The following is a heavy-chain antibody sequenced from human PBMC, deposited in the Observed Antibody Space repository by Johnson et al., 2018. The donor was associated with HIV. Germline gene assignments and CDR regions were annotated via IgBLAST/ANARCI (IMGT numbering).Heavy chain of an antibody. CDR2: ISGSGGST. Sequence: VQLVESGGGVVQPGRSLRLSCAASGFTFSSYAMHWVRQAPGKGLEWVSGISGSGGSTYYADSVKGRFTISRDNSKNTLFLQMNSLRAEDTAVYYCAKDGGSYGGAFDIWGQGTMVTVSS. D-gene: IGHD1-26*01. V-gene: IGHV3-23*04. CDR1: GFTFSSYA. CDR3: AKDGGSYGGAFDI. J-gene: IGHJ3*02.